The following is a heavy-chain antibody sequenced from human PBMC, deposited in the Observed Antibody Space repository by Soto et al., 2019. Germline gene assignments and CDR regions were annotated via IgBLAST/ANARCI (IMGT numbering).Heavy chain of an antibody. CDR1: GGSISSGDYY. Sequence: QVQLQESGPGLVKPSQTLSLTCTVSGGSISSGDYYWRWIRQPPGKGLEWIGYIYYSGSTYYNPSLKRRVTISGDTSKNQFSLKLSSVTAADTAVYHCARVWYSGRRMDYWGQGTLVTVSS. J-gene: IGHJ4*02. D-gene: IGHD6-13*01. V-gene: IGHV4-30-4*01. CDR3: ARVWYSGRRMDY. CDR2: IYYSGST.